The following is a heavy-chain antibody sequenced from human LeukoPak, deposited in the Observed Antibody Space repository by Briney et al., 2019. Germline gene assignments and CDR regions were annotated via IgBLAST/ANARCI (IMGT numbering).Heavy chain of an antibody. CDR2: ISSSSTYI. CDR3: AGEVTVTGGMDV. Sequence: PGGSLRLSCAASGFIFSSYSMNWVRQAPGKGLEWVSSISSSSTYINYADSVEGRVTISRDNFKNSVYLQMNSLRAEDTAVYYCAGEVTVTGGMDVWGQGTTVTVS. D-gene: IGHD4-17*01. CDR1: GFIFSSYS. V-gene: IGHV3-21*06. J-gene: IGHJ6*02.